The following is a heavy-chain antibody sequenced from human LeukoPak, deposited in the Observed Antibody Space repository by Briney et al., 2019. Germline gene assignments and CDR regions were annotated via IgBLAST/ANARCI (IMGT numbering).Heavy chain of an antibody. Sequence: ASVKVSCKASGYTFTDYALHWVRQAPGQGLEWMGWITTGRGETRYSQEFQRRITFTRDTSASTVYMDLSDLRSEDTAVYYCARDFCSSTSCFYDPWGQGTLVTVSS. CDR1: GYTFTDYA. CDR2: ITTGRGET. CDR3: ARDFCSSTSCFYDP. J-gene: IGHJ5*02. D-gene: IGHD2-2*01. V-gene: IGHV1-3*03.